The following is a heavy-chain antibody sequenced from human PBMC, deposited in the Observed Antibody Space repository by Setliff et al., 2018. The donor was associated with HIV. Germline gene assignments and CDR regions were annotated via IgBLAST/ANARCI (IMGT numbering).Heavy chain of an antibody. D-gene: IGHD4-17*01. CDR1: GGSISSDNW. CDR2: IYHSEYT. J-gene: IGHJ3*02. V-gene: IGHV4-4*02. CDR3: ARALTTVIEDAFNI. Sequence: PSETLSLTCAVSGGSISSDNWWTWVRQPPGKGLEWIGEIYHSEYTNYNASLKSRVSMSVDKSKNQFSLKLSSVTAADTAVYYCARALTTVIEDAFNIWGQGTMVTVSS.